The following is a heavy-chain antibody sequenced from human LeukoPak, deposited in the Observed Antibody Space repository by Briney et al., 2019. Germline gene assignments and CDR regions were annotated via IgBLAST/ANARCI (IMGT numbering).Heavy chain of an antibody. CDR1: GDSVSSNSGA. D-gene: IGHD3-9*01. V-gene: IGHV6-1*01. CDR2: TYYRSKWYN. CDR3: ARGSYYDILTGFYYYMDV. Sequence: SQTLSLTCAISGDSVSSNSGAWDWIRQSPSRGLEWLGRTYYRSKWYNDYAVSVKSRITINTDTSKNQFSLQLNSVTPEDTAVYYCARGSYYDILTGFYYYMDVWGKGTTVTVSS. J-gene: IGHJ6*03.